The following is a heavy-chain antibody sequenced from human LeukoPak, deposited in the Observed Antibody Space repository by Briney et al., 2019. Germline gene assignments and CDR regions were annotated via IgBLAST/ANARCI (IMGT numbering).Heavy chain of an antibody. Sequence: GRSLRLSCAASGFTFSSYGMHWVRQAPGKGLEWVAVIWYDGSNKYYADSVKGRFTISRDNSKNTLYLQMNSLRAEDTAVYYCARGRAPSPKLYGMDVWGQGATVTVSS. J-gene: IGHJ6*02. V-gene: IGHV3-33*01. CDR1: GFTFSSYG. CDR3: ARGRAPSPKLYGMDV. CDR2: IWYDGSNK. D-gene: IGHD5-24*01.